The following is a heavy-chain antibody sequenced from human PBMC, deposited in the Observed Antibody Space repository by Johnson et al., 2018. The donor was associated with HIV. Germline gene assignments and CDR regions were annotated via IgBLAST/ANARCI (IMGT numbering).Heavy chain of an antibody. J-gene: IGHJ3*02. CDR1: GFTFSSYA. CDR3: AREGLIVGATLGAFDI. V-gene: IGHV3-13*01. CDR2: IGTAGDT. Sequence: VQLVESGGGLVQPGGSLRLSCAASGFTFSSYAMHWVRQAPGKGLEWVAVIGTAGDTYYPGSVKGRFTISRENAKNSLYLQMNSLRAEDMAVYYCAREGLIVGATLGAFDIWGQGTMVTVSS. D-gene: IGHD1-26*01.